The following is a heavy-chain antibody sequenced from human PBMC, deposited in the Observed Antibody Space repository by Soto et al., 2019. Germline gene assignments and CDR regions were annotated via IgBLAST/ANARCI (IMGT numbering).Heavy chain of an antibody. CDR3: AHRRVGYGDPDYYFQY. Sequence: QITLKESGPTLVKPTQTLTLTCTFSGFSLSTNGVGVGWIRQPPGKALEWLALIYWDNDERYSPSLKSRLIITKDTSKNQVVLTMTNMSPVDTATYYCAHRRVGYGDPDYYFQYWGQGILVPVSS. D-gene: IGHD4-17*01. J-gene: IGHJ4*02. V-gene: IGHV2-5*02. CDR1: GFSLSTNGVG. CDR2: IYWDNDE.